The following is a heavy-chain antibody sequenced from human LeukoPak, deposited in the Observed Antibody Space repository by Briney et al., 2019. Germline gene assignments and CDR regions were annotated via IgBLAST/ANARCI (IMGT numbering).Heavy chain of an antibody. D-gene: IGHD1-26*01. CDR2: ISWKSGSM. Sequence: PGGSLRLSCGASGFTFDDYAMHWVRQPPGKGLEWVSGISWKSGSMGYADSVKGRFTISRDNAKNSLYLQMNSLRAEDTALYYCVKDSGRVGASLGFDYWGQGTLVTVSS. CDR3: VKDSGRVGASLGFDY. V-gene: IGHV3-9*01. CDR1: GFTFDDYA. J-gene: IGHJ4*02.